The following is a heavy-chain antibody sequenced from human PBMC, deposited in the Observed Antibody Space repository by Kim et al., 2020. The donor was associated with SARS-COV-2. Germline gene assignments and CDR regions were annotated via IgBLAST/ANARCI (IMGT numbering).Heavy chain of an antibody. CDR2: IENGGRT. D-gene: IGHD3-16*02. J-gene: IGHJ4*02. CDR3: ARSRGRYRSIDC. CDR1: ELSVGGNY. Sequence: GGSLRLSCAASELSVGGNYMTWVRQAPGRGLEWVSVIENGGRTYYADSVRGRFTISGDNSKNTLFLQMSDLRVEDTALYYCARSRGRYRSIDCWGRGTQVTVSS. V-gene: IGHV3-53*01.